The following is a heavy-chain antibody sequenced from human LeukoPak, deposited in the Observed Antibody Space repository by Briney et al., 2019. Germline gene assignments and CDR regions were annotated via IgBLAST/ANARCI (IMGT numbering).Heavy chain of an antibody. CDR2: IIPIFGTA. V-gene: IGHV1-69*13. J-gene: IGHJ6*02. CDR1: GGTFSSYA. Sequence: GASVKVSCKASGGTFSSYAISWVRQAPGQGLEWMGGIIPIFGTANYAQKFQGRVTITADESTSTAYMELSSLRPEDTAVYYCARDLRTVTAFYYYGMDVWGQGTTVTVSS. CDR3: ARDLRTVTAFYYYGMDV. D-gene: IGHD4-17*01.